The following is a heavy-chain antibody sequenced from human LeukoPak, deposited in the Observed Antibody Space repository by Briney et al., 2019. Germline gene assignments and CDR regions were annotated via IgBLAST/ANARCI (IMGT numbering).Heavy chain of an antibody. Sequence: GASVKVSCKASGYTLTSYGISWVRQAPGQGLGWMGWISAYNGNTNYAQKLQGRVTMTTDTSTSTAYMELRSLRSDDTAVYYCARESGYDILTGFVDWGQGTLVTVSS. CDR2: ISAYNGNT. J-gene: IGHJ4*02. V-gene: IGHV1-18*01. CDR1: GYTLTSYG. D-gene: IGHD3-9*01. CDR3: ARESGYDILTGFVD.